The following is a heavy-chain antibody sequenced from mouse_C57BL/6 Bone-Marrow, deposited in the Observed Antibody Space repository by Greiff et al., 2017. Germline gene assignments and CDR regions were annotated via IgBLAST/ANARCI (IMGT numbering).Heavy chain of an antibody. J-gene: IGHJ1*03. CDR2: ISSGSSTI. CDR3: ARPYDGWYFDV. D-gene: IGHD2-12*01. CDR1: GFTFSDYG. V-gene: IGHV5-17*01. Sequence: DVMLVESGGGLVKPGGSLKLSCAASGFTFSDYGMHWVRQAPEKGLEWVAYISSGSSTIYYADTVKGRFTISRDNAKNTLFLQQTSLRSEDTAMYYCARPYDGWYFDVWGTGTTVTVSS.